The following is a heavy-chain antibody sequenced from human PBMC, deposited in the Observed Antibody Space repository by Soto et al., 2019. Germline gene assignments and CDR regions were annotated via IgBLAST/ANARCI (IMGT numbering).Heavy chain of an antibody. J-gene: IGHJ4*02. CDR2: ISYDGSNK. V-gene: IGHV3-30-3*01. CDR1: GFTFSSYA. D-gene: IGHD6-19*01. CDR3: ATLLIAVAGIAFDY. Sequence: GGSLRLSCAASGFTFSSYAMHWVRQAPGKGLEWVAVISYDGSNKYYADSVKGRFTISRDNSKNTLYLQMNSLRAEDTAVYYCATLLIAVAGIAFDYWGQGSLVTVSS.